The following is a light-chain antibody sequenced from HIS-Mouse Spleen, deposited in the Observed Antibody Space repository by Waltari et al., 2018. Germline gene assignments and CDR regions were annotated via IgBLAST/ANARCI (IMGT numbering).Light chain of an antibody. Sequence: SYDLTQPPSVSFAPGQTARLTCPGDALPQKYAYWSQQKSGQAPVLVIYEDSKRPSGIPERFSGSSSGTMATLTISGAQVEDEADYYCYSTDSSGNHRVFGGGTKLTVL. CDR3: YSTDSSGNHRV. CDR1: ALPQKY. J-gene: IGLJ2*01. V-gene: IGLV3-10*01. CDR2: EDS.